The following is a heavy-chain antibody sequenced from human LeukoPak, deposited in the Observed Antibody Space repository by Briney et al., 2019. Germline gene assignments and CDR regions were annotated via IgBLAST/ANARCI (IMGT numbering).Heavy chain of an antibody. D-gene: IGHD3-9*01. J-gene: IGHJ4*02. CDR3: AKNRGVLRNFDCYDY. V-gene: IGHV3-23*01. Sequence: GGSLRLSCAVSGFAFRSYGMSLVRQAPGKGLEWVSAIRGSADSTYYADSVKGRFTISRDNSKNTLYLQVNSLRAEDTAVYYCAKNRGVLRNFDCYDYWGQGTLVTVSS. CDR2: IRGSADST. CDR1: GFAFRSYG.